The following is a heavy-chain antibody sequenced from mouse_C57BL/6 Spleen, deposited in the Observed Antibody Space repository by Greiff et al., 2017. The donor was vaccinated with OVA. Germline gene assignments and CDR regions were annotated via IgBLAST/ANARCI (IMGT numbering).Heavy chain of an antibody. CDR2: IYPSDSET. J-gene: IGHJ4*01. Sequence: QVQLKQPGAELVRPGSSVKLSCKASGYTFTSYWMDWVKQRPGQGLEWIGNIYPSDSETHYNQKFKDKATLTVDKSSSTAYMQLSSLTSEDSAVYYCARQHYYAMDYWGQGTSVTVSS. V-gene: IGHV1-61*01. CDR1: GYTFTSYW. CDR3: ARQHYYAMDY.